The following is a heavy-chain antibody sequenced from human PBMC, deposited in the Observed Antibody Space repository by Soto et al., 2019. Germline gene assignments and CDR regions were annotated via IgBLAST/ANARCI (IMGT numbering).Heavy chain of an antibody. CDR1: GFTFSRYA. J-gene: IGHJ4*02. V-gene: IGHV3-23*01. Sequence: GGSLRLSCAASGFTFSRYAMSWVRQAPGKGLEWVSAISDTGGSTYHADSVKGRFTISRDNSQNTLYVQMNSLRAEDTAVYYCAKGSGGSRPYYFDYWGQGSLVTVSS. CDR3: AKGSGGSRPYYFDY. D-gene: IGHD2-15*01. CDR2: ISDTGGST.